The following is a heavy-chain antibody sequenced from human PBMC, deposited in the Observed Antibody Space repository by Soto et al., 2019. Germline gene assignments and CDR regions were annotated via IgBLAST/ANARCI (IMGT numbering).Heavy chain of an antibody. V-gene: IGHV4-30-2*01. Sequence: PSETLSLTCAVSGGSISSGGYSWSWIRQPPGKGLEWIGYIYHSGSTYYNPSLKSRVTISVDRSKNQFSLKLSSVTAADTAVYYCARGSKFYDFWSGPNHNNWFDPWGQGTLVTVSS. J-gene: IGHJ5*02. CDR1: GGSISSGGYS. CDR3: ARGSKFYDFWSGPNHNNWFDP. D-gene: IGHD3-3*01. CDR2: IYHSGST.